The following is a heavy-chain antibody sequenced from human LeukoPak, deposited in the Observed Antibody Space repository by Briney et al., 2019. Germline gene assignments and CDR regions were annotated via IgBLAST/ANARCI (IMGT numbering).Heavy chain of an antibody. CDR2: ISSSGSTI. Sequence: GGSLRLSCAASGFTFSSYEMNWVRQAPGKGLEWVSYISSSGSTIYYADSVKGRFTISRDNSKNTLYLQMNSLRAEDTAVYYCARDGTIFEAFDIWGQGTMVTVSS. V-gene: IGHV3-48*03. CDR1: GFTFSSYE. J-gene: IGHJ3*02. CDR3: ARDGTIFEAFDI. D-gene: IGHD3-3*01.